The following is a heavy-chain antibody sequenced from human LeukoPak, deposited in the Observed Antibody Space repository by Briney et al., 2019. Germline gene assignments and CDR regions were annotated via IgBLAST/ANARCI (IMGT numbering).Heavy chain of an antibody. J-gene: IGHJ6*03. CDR1: GYTFTIYY. CDR3: ARDLYYGSVDYYYYMDV. D-gene: IGHD3-10*01. V-gene: IGHV1-2*02. CDR2: INPNSGGT. Sequence: ASVKVSCKASGYTFTIYYMHWVRQAPGQGLEWMGWINPNSGGTNYAQKFQGRVTMTRDTSISTAYMELSRLRSDDTAVYYCARDLYYGSVDYYYYMDVWGKGTTVTISS.